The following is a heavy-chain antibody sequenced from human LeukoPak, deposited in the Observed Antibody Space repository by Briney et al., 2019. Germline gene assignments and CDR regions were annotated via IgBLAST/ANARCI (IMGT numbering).Heavy chain of an antibody. D-gene: IGHD2-2*01. Sequence: GESLKISCKGSGYSFTSYWIGWVRQMTGKGLEWMGIIYPGDSDTRYSPSFQGQVTISADKSISTAYLQWSSLKASDTAMYYCARQSKADCSSTSCCFDYWGQGTLVTVSS. CDR2: IYPGDSDT. V-gene: IGHV5-51*01. CDR3: ARQSKADCSSTSCCFDY. CDR1: GYSFTSYW. J-gene: IGHJ4*02.